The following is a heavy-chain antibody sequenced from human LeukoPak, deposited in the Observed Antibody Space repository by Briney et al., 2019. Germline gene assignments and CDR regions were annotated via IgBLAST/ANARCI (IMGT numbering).Heavy chain of an antibody. Sequence: GGSLRLSCAASGFTFSSYWMSWVRQAPGKGLEWVSAISGSGGDTYYADSVKGRFTISRDNSKNTLYLQMNSLRAEDTAVYYCAKANDFWSGYLGYWGQGTLVTVSS. D-gene: IGHD3-3*01. CDR3: AKANDFWSGYLGY. V-gene: IGHV3-23*01. CDR2: ISGSGGDT. CDR1: GFTFSSYW. J-gene: IGHJ4*02.